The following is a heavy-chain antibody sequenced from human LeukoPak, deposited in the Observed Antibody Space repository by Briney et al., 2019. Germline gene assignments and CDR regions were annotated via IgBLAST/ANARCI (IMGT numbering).Heavy chain of an antibody. V-gene: IGHV4-61*02. D-gene: IGHD1-26*01. Sequence: PSETLSLTCTVSGGSISSGSYYWSWIRQPAGKGLEWIGRIYTSGSTNYNPSLKSRVTISVDTSKNQFSLKLSSVTAADTAVYYCARAEGSSPFDYWGQGTPVTVSS. CDR2: IYTSGST. J-gene: IGHJ4*02. CDR3: ARAEGSSPFDY. CDR1: GGSISSGSYY.